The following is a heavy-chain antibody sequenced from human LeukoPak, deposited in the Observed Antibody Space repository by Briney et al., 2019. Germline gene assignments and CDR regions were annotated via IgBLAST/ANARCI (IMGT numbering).Heavy chain of an antibody. V-gene: IGHV3-74*01. CDR3: ATDVTDY. CDR1: GFTFSSYW. D-gene: IGHD2/OR15-2a*01. J-gene: IGHJ4*02. Sequence: GGSLRLSCAASGFTFSSYWMHWVRHAPGKGLVGVSRINSDGSSTSYADSVKGRFTISRDNVKNTLYLQMNSLRDEDTAVYYCATDVTDYWGQGTLVTVSS. CDR2: INSDGSST.